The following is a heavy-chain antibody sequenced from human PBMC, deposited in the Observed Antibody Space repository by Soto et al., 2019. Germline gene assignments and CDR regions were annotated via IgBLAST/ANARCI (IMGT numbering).Heavy chain of an antibody. Sequence: NLSLTCTVSGGSISNYFCNWIRQPAGKGLEWIGRIDNSGSTNYNPSLKSRITMSADTSRNQFSLKLNSVTAADTAVYYCARGGQDFWSGPFDYWGQGALVTVS. V-gene: IGHV4-4*07. CDR3: ARGGQDFWSGPFDY. CDR1: GGSISNYF. D-gene: IGHD3-3*01. CDR2: IDNSGST. J-gene: IGHJ4*02.